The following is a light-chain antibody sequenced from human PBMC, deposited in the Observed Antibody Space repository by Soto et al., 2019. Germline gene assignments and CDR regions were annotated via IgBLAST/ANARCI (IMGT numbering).Light chain of an antibody. J-gene: IGKJ5*01. Sequence: EIVLTQSPVTLSLSLGERATLSCRASQSISSTSLAWYQQKPGQAPRLLIYGASSRATGIPDRFSGSESGTDFTLTISRLEPEDFVVYYCQQYGNSPITFGQGTRLEIK. CDR3: QQYGNSPIT. V-gene: IGKV3-20*01. CDR1: QSISSTS. CDR2: GAS.